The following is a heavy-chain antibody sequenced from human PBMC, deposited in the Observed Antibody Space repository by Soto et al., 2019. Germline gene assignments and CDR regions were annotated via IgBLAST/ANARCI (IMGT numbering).Heavy chain of an antibody. D-gene: IGHD4-17*01. CDR3: ARDSSDDYGDYCFDY. CDR1: GASISSHY. V-gene: IGHV4-59*11. CDR2: ISNSGST. J-gene: IGHJ4*02. Sequence: SETLSLTCTVSGASISSHYWSWVRQPPGRELEWIGYISNSGSTQYNPSLMSRVTISVDTSKNEFSLRLSSVTAADSAMYYCARDSSDDYGDYCFDYWGQGTLVTVS.